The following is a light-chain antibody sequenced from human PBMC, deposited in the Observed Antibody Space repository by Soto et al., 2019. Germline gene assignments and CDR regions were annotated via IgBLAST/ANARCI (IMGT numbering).Light chain of an antibody. Sequence: IVLTQSPATLSLSPGERATLSCRASQSVRSNLAWYQQKPGQAPRLLIYGASTRATGIPARFSGSGSGTEFTLTISSLPSEDFAVYYCQQYSNWPPGTFGQGTKV. J-gene: IGKJ1*01. CDR1: QSVRSN. V-gene: IGKV3-15*01. CDR3: QQYSNWPPGT. CDR2: GAS.